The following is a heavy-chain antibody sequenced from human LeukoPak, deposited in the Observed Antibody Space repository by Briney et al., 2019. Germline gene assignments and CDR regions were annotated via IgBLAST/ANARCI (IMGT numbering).Heavy chain of an antibody. V-gene: IGHV4-4*02. CDR3: SRENGAFSPFGY. J-gene: IGHJ4*02. CDR1: GGSISNTNW. Sequence: SETLSLTCGVSGGSISNTNWWSWVRQPPGQGLEWIGEISLTGLTHYNPSLVSRVTVSLDKSKNQLSLNLTSVTAADTAVYYCSRENGAFSPFGYWGQGTLVTVLS. D-gene: IGHD2-8*01. CDR2: ISLTGLT.